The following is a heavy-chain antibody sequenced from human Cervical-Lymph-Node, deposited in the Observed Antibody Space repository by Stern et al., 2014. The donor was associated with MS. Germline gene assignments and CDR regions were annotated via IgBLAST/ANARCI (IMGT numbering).Heavy chain of an antibody. J-gene: IGHJ6*02. CDR3: ARGRGSGWYFNNYALDV. V-gene: IGHV4-30-2*01. D-gene: IGHD6-19*01. CDR1: GGSITNGGDS. CDR2: IYHSGNT. Sequence: VQLEESGSGLVKPSQTLSLTCSVSGGSITNGGDSWNWIRQAPGRGLEWIGYIYHSGNTFYNPSLKSRVTISVDTSKSQFSLKVPSVTAADAAVYYCARGRGSGWYFNNYALDVWGQGTTVTVSS.